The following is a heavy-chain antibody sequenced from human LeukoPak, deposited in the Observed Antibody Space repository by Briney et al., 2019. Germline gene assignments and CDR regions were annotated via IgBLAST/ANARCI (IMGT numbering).Heavy chain of an antibody. Sequence: GGALRLSCAASGCTFSSYSMNWVRQAPGKGLEWVSSISSSSSYIYYADSVKGRFTISRDNAKNSLYLQMNSLRAEDTAVYYCARGITMIVGHDAFDILGQETMVTVSS. CDR2: ISSSSSYI. J-gene: IGHJ3*02. CDR1: GCTFSSYS. V-gene: IGHV3-21*01. CDR3: ARGITMIVGHDAFDI. D-gene: IGHD3-22*01.